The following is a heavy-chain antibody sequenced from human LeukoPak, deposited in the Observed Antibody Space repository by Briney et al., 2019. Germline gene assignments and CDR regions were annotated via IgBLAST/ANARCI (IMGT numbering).Heavy chain of an antibody. Sequence: SETLSLTCTVSGGSISSSSYYWGWIRQPPGKGLEWIGYIYYSGSTNYNPSLKSRVSISVDTSKNQFSLKLSSVTAADTAVYYCARTGSTVTMLYPFDHWGQGTLVTVSS. CDR2: IYYSGST. D-gene: IGHD4-17*01. CDR3: ARTGSTVTMLYPFDH. J-gene: IGHJ4*02. CDR1: GGSISSSSYY. V-gene: IGHV4-61*05.